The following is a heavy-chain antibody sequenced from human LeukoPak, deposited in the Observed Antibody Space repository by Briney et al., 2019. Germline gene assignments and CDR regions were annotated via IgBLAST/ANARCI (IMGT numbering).Heavy chain of an antibody. D-gene: IGHD3-16*02. CDR1: GFTFSSYG. CDR2: IWYDGSNK. J-gene: IGHJ6*02. V-gene: IGHV3-33*01. CDR3: AREGGLSDYGMDV. Sequence: GGSLRLSCAASGFTFSSYGMHWVRQAPGKGLEWVAVIWYDGSNKYYADSVEGRFTISRDNSKNTLYLQMNSLRAEDTAVYYCAREGGLSDYGMDVWGQGTTVTVSS.